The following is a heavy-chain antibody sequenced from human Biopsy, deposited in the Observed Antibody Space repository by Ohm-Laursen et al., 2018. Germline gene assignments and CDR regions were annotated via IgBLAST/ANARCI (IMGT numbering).Heavy chain of an antibody. CDR2: TDTTSGTK. D-gene: IGHD1/OR15-1a*01. V-gene: IGHV3-48*01. J-gene: IGHJ4*02. CDR1: GFTPSSYS. Sequence: GSLRLSCAASGFTPSSYSMNWARQAPGKGLEWVSYTDTTSGTKFYADSVKGRFTISRDNAKNSLYLQMTSLRAEDTAVYFCVRGWWNRSSLFLDHWGQGSLVTVSS. CDR3: VRGWWNRSSLFLDH.